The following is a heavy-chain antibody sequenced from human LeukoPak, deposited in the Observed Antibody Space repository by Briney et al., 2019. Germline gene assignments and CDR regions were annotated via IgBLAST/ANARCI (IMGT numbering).Heavy chain of an antibody. D-gene: IGHD1-26*01. V-gene: IGHV1-69*05. CDR1: GGTFSSYA. J-gene: IGHJ6*03. Sequence: GASVKVSCKASGGTFSSYAISWVRQAPGQGLEWMGGIIPIFGTANYAQKFQGRVTITTDESTSTAYMELSSLRSEDTAVYYCARHLIVGATTGDYYYMDVWGKGTTVTVSS. CDR2: IIPIFGTA. CDR3: ARHLIVGATTGDYYYMDV.